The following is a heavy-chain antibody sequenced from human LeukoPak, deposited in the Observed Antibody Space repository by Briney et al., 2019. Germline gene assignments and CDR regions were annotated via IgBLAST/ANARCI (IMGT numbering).Heavy chain of an antibody. Sequence: PSETLSLTCTVSGGSISSSSYYWGWIRQPPGKGLEWIGSIYYSGSTYYNPSLKSRVTISVDTSKNQFSLKLSSVTAADTAVYYCAREVEVRGLWPNYFDYWGQGTLVTVSS. D-gene: IGHD3-10*01. J-gene: IGHJ4*02. CDR3: AREVEVRGLWPNYFDY. CDR1: GGSISSSSYY. CDR2: IYYSGST. V-gene: IGHV4-39*07.